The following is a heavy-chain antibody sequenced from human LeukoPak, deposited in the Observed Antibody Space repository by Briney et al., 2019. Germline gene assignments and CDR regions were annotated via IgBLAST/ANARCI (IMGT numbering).Heavy chain of an antibody. V-gene: IGHV4-4*09. D-gene: IGHD3-10*01. CDR1: GGSISSYY. J-gene: IGHJ5*02. CDR3: ARLNYYGSGSYYNWFDP. CDR2: IYTSGST. Sequence: SETLSLTCTVSGGSISSYYWSWIRQPPGKGLEGIGYIYTSGSTNYNPSLESRVTISVDTSKNQFSLKLSSVTAADTAVYYCARLNYYGSGSYYNWFDPWGQGTLVTVSS.